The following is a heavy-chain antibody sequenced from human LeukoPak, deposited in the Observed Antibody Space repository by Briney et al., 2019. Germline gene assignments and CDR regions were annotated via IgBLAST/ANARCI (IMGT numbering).Heavy chain of an antibody. CDR2: IYYTGST. J-gene: IGHJ4*02. CDR3: ARRYCSSTSCYFDY. Sequence: SETLSLTCTVSGGSISSYYWSWIRQAPGKGLEWIGYIYYTGSTNYNPSLKSRVTISVDTSKNQFSLKLSSVTAADTAVYYCARRYCSSTSCYFDYWGQGTLVTVSS. V-gene: IGHV4-59*08. CDR1: GGSISSYY. D-gene: IGHD2-2*01.